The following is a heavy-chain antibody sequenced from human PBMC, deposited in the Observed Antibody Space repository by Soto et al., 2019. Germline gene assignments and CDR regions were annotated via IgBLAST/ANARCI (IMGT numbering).Heavy chain of an antibody. CDR2: IFYSGST. V-gene: IGHV4-31*03. D-gene: IGHD2-15*01. CDR1: GDSISSGNYY. J-gene: IGHJ4*02. Sequence: QVQLQESGPGLVKPSQTLSLTCTVSGDSISSGNYYWSWIRQHPGKGLEWIGYIFYSGSTYYNPSLQSRVSISGDTARNQFSLRLSSVTAADTPVYYCARGVSGDIVLVAPIDYWGQGTLVTVSS. CDR3: ARGVSGDIVLVAPIDY.